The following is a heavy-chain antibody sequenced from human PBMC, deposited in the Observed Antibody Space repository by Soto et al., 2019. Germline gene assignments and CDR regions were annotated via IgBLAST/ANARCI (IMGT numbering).Heavy chain of an antibody. CDR3: ARGKGMEENYYYYGMDV. Sequence: PSVKVSCKASGYTFSTYALHWVRQAPVQGLEWMGWINGGNGHTRYSQKFKDRVTISRDTPASTAYMELSGLRSEDTAVYYCARGKGMEENYYYYGMDVWGQGTTVTVSS. V-gene: IGHV1-3*01. D-gene: IGHD1-1*01. CDR1: GYTFSTYA. CDR2: INGGNGHT. J-gene: IGHJ6*02.